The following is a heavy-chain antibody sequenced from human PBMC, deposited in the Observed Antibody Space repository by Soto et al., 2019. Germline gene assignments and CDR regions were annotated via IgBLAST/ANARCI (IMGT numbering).Heavy chain of an antibody. CDR2: INPIFGAA. CDR1: GYSFTGYH. Sequence: VASVKVSCKASGYSFTGYHIHWVRQAPGQGLEWMGRINPIFGAASYAQKFQGRVTITADEFTSTAYMELSSLRSEDTAVYYCARSSGYTFQHWGQGTLVTVS. CDR3: ARSSGYTFQH. V-gene: IGHV1-69*13. J-gene: IGHJ1*01. D-gene: IGHD3-22*01.